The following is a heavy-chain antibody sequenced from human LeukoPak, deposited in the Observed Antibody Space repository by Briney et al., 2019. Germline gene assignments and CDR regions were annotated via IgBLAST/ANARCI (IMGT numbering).Heavy chain of an antibody. CDR2: IYYTGST. J-gene: IGHJ4*02. D-gene: IGHD3-16*01. Sequence: PSETLSLTCTVSGGSISTYYWSWIRQPPGKGPEWIGYIYYTGSTNSNPSLKSRVTISVDTSKNQFSLKLSSVTAADTAVYYCARRRGDGYFDYWGQGTLLTVSS. CDR3: ARRRGDGYFDY. V-gene: IGHV4-59*01. CDR1: GGSISTYY.